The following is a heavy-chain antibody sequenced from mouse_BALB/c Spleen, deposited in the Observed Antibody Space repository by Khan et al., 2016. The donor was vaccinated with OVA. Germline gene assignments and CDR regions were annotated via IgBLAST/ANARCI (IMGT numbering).Heavy chain of an antibody. V-gene: IGHV1-18*01. CDR3: TRGGTATYALFPY. J-gene: IGHJ3*01. CDR1: GYSFTGYY. Sequence: EVQLQQSGPELVRPGASVKISCKASGYSFTGYYMHWVKQSHVKSLEWIGRINPYNGATTYNQNFPDKASLTVDKSSSTAYMELHSLTSEDSAVYYCTRGGTATYALFPYWGQGTLVTVSA. CDR2: INPYNGAT. D-gene: IGHD2-14*01.